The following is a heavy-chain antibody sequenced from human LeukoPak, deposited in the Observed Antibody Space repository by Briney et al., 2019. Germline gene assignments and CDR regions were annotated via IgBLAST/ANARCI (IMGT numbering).Heavy chain of an antibody. D-gene: IGHD3-3*01. Sequence: ASVKVSCKASGYSFTSYYMQWVRQAPGQGLEWMGIINPIGGSTTYAQNFQGRVTMTRDTSTSTVYMDLTSLRAEGTAVYCCAGGYGDFPFGGQGTLVTVSS. V-gene: IGHV1-46*01. CDR2: INPIGGST. CDR1: GYSFTSYY. J-gene: IGHJ4*02. CDR3: AGGYGDFPF.